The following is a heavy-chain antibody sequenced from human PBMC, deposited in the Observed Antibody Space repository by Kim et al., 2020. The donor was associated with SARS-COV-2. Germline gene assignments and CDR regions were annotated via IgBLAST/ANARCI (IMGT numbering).Heavy chain of an antibody. CDR3: ARGPNYSPFDY. CDR1: GFTFSSYE. V-gene: IGHV3-48*03. Sequence: GRSLRLSCAASGFTFSSYEMNWVRQAPGKGLEWVSYIIGSGTTIYYADSVRGRFTISRDNDKNSLYLQMNSLRAEDTAVYYCARGPNYSPFDYWGQGTLVTVSS. D-gene: IGHD4-4*01. CDR2: IIGSGTTI. J-gene: IGHJ4*02.